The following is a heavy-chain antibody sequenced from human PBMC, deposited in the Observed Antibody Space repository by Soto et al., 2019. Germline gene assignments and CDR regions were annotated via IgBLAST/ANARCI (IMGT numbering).Heavy chain of an antibody. J-gene: IGHJ4*02. V-gene: IGHV3-21*01. D-gene: IGHD3-10*01. CDR1: GFTFSNFG. Sequence: EVQLVESGGGLVKPGGSLRLSCEASGFTFSNFGMHWVRQAPGKGLEWVSFISSSSRDIYYADSLKGRFTISRDNAKNSLYLQMSSLRAEDKALYYCARDHYGSGSPPGYWGQGILVTVSS. CDR3: ARDHYGSGSPPGY. CDR2: ISSSSRDI.